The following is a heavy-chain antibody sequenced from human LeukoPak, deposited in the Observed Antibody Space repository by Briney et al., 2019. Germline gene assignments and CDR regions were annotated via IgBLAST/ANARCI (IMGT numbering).Heavy chain of an antibody. CDR1: GFIFSSYS. V-gene: IGHV3-21*01. CDR2: ISSSSSYI. D-gene: IGHD3-16*01. J-gene: IGHJ4*02. Sequence: GGSLRLSCAASGFIFSSYSMKWVRQAPGKGLEWVSSISSSSSYIYYADSVKGRFTISRDNAKNSLYLQMNSLRAEDTAVYYCARDTRHGGDGVDYWGQGTLVTVSS. CDR3: ARDTRHGGDGVDY.